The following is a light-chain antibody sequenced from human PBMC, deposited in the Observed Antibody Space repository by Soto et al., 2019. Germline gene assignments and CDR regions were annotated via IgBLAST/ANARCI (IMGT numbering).Light chain of an antibody. J-gene: IGKJ2*01. Sequence: EIVLTQSPGTLSLSPGERATLSCRASQSVSSSYLAWYQQKPGQAPRLLIYGASSRATGIPDRFSGSGSGPDFTLTISRLEPEDFAVYYCQQYDDSSPGYTFGQGTKLDIK. CDR3: QQYDDSSPGYT. V-gene: IGKV3-20*01. CDR1: QSVSSSY. CDR2: GAS.